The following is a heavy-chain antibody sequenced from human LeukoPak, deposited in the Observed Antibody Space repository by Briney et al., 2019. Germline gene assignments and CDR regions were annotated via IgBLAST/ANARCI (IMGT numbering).Heavy chain of an antibody. CDR2: ISYTGTYI. D-gene: IGHD1-26*01. V-gene: IGHV3-21*04. CDR3: VRDRGTYRPIDY. J-gene: IGHJ4*02. Sequence: PGGSLRLSCAASAFSLSAYNMNWVRQAPGKGLEWVPSISYTGTYIYYADSVKGRFTISRDNAQNSLYLQMNSLRAEDTAIYYCVRDRGTYRPIDYWGQGTLVTVSS. CDR1: AFSLSAYN.